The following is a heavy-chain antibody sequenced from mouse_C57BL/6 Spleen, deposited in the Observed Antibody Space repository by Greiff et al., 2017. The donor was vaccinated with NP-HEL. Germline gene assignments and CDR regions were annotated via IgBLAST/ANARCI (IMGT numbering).Heavy chain of an antibody. CDR3: ARYRLGYFDV. CDR2: IRNKANGYTT. Sequence: EVKLVESGGGLVQPGGSLSLSCAASGFTFTDYYMSWVRQPPGKALEWLGFIRNKANGYTTEYSASVKGRFTISRDNSQSILYLQMNALRAEDSATYYCARYRLGYFDVWGTGTTVTVSS. V-gene: IGHV7-3*01. J-gene: IGHJ1*03. CDR1: GFTFTDYY.